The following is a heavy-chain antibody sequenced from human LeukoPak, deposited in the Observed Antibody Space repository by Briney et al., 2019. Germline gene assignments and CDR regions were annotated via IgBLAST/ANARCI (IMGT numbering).Heavy chain of an antibody. D-gene: IGHD3-22*01. J-gene: IGHJ4*02. CDR1: GFTFRSYG. CDR3: AKQADYYDSSGRDDYFDY. CDR2: ISYDGSNK. V-gene: IGHV3-30*18. Sequence: PGRSLRLSCAASGFTFRSYGMHWVRQAPGKGLEGVAVISYDGSNKYYADSVKGRFTISRDNSKNTLYLQMNSLRAEDTAVYYCAKQADYYDSSGRDDYFDYWGQGTLVTVSS.